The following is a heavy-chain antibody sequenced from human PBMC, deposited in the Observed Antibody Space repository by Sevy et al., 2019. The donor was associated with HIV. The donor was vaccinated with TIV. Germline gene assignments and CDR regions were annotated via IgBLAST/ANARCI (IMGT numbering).Heavy chain of an antibody. CDR1: GYTFTSYG. D-gene: IGHD3-22*01. CDR3: ARDRDYYVSSGYDNFDY. Sequence: ASVKVSCKASGYTFTSYGISWVRQAPGQGLEWMGWISAYNGNTNYAQKPQGRATMTTDTSTGTAYMELRSLRCDDTAVYYCARDRDYYVSSGYDNFDYWGQGTLVTVSS. V-gene: IGHV1-18*01. J-gene: IGHJ4*02. CDR2: ISAYNGNT.